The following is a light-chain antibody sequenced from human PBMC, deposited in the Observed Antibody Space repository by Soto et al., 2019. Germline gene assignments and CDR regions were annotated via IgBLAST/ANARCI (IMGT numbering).Light chain of an antibody. J-gene: IGLJ3*02. Sequence: QAVVTQPPSVSGAPGQRLTISCTGSSSNIGAGYDVHWYQQFPGTAPKLLIFSDINRPSGVPARFSASKSGSSASLAISGLQAEDEADYYCAAWNDSLNGVVFGGGTKLTVL. CDR2: SDI. CDR1: SSNIGAGYD. CDR3: AAWNDSLNGVV. V-gene: IGLV1-40*01.